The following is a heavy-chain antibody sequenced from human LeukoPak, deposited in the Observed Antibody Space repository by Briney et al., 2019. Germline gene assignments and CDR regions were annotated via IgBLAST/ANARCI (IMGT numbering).Heavy chain of an antibody. CDR1: GFTVSSNY. Sequence: GGSLRLSCAASGFTVSSNYMSWVRQAPGKGLEWVSVIYSGGSTYYADSVKGRFTISRDNIKNTLYLQMNSLRAEDTAVYYCASWPVPKGDFDYWGQGTLVTVSS. V-gene: IGHV3-53*01. D-gene: IGHD1-26*01. CDR3: ASWPVPKGDFDY. CDR2: IYSGGST. J-gene: IGHJ4*02.